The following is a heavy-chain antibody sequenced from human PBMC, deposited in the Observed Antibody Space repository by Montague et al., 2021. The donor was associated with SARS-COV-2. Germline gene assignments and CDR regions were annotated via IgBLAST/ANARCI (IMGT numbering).Heavy chain of an antibody. CDR2: IDWDDHK. V-gene: IGHV2-70*04. Sequence: PALVKPTQTLTLTCTFSGFSLSTSGMRASWIRQPPGKALEWLARIDWDDHKFYSTSLKTRLTISKDTSKNQAVLTMTNMDPVDTATYYCARSYYDILTAYYTPFDYWGQGTLVTVSS. D-gene: IGHD3-9*01. CDR1: GFSLSTSGMR. J-gene: IGHJ4*02. CDR3: ARSYYDILTAYYTPFDY.